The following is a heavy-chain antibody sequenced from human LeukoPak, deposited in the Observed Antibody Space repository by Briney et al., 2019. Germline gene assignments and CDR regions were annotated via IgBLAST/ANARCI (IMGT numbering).Heavy chain of an antibody. J-gene: IGHJ6*03. CDR3: ARDLTSYSNYPPYYYYYMDV. CDR1: GFTFSSYS. D-gene: IGHD4-11*01. V-gene: IGHV3-21*01. CDR2: ISSSSSYI. Sequence: GGSLRLSCAASGFTFSSYSMNWVRQAPGKGLEWVSSISSSSSYIYYADSVKGRFTISRDNAKNSLYLQMNSLRAEDTAVYYCARDLTSYSNYPPYYYYYMDVWGKGTTVTVSS.